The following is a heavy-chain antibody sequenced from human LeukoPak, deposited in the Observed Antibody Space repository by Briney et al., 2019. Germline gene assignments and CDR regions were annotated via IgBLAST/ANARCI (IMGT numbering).Heavy chain of an antibody. CDR1: GGSISSSTYY. CDR3: ARDRLYYDSSGFLPYYFDY. CDR2: IYYSGST. Sequence: SETLSLTCTVSGGSISSSTYYWGWIRQPPGKGLEWIGSIYYSGSTYYNPSLKSRVTISVDTSNNQFPLKVTSVTAADTAVYYCARDRLYYDSSGFLPYYFDYWGQGTLVTVSS. V-gene: IGHV4-39*06. D-gene: IGHD3-22*01. J-gene: IGHJ4*02.